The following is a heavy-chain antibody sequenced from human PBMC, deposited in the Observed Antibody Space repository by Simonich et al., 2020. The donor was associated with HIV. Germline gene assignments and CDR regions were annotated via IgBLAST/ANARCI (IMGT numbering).Heavy chain of an antibody. CDR2: VNHCGST. D-gene: IGHD2-15*01. V-gene: IGHV4-34*01. CDR1: GGSFSGYY. Sequence: QVQLQQWGAGLLKPSETLSLTCAVYGGSFSGYYWSWIRQPPGKGLEWIGEVNHCGSTNNNPSLKSRVAISVDTAKNQFSLKLSSVTAADTAVYYCARDLVMVATTVPYNWFDPWGQGTLVTVSS. J-gene: IGHJ5*02. CDR3: ARDLVMVATTVPYNWFDP.